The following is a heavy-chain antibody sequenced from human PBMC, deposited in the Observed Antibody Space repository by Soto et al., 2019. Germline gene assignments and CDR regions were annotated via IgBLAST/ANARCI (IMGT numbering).Heavy chain of an antibody. Sequence: SETLSLTCSVSGDSISRIDYYWTWIRQHPEKGLEWIGNIYFRGNTYYSASLESRLTISVDTSKNQFSLKLTSVTAADTAVYYCAREGGSYDSGGYLIRGAFDIWGQGTMVTVSS. CDR3: AREGGSYDSGGYLIRGAFDI. CDR1: GDSISRIDYY. D-gene: IGHD3-22*01. V-gene: IGHV4-31*03. J-gene: IGHJ3*02. CDR2: IYFRGNT.